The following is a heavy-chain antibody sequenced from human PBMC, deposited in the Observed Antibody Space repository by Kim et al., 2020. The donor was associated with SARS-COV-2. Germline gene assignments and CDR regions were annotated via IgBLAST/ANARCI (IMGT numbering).Heavy chain of an antibody. CDR2: FSYSGST. J-gene: IGHJ4*02. V-gene: IGHV4-39*01. CDR3: ARSYGSGTYYLTYYSDY. D-gene: IGHD3-10*01. CDR1: GGSISSNSYY. Sequence: SETLSLTCTVSGGSISSNSYYWGWIRQPPGKGLEWIGSFSYSGSTNSNPSLKSRVTISADTSKNQFSLKLSSVTATDTAVYYCARSYGSGTYYLTYYSDYWGQGTLVTVSS.